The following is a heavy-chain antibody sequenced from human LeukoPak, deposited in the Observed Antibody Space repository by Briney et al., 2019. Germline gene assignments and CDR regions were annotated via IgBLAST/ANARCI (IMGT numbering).Heavy chain of an antibody. CDR2: IRYDGSNK. D-gene: IGHD5-24*01. CDR3: AKYFQAGYNYYFDY. J-gene: IGHJ4*02. V-gene: IGHV3-30*02. Sequence: PGGSLRLSCAASGFTFSSYGMHWVRQAPGKGLEWVAFIRYDGSNKYYADSVKGRFTISRDNSKNTLYLHMNSLRAEDTAVYYCAKYFQAGYNYYFDYWGQGTLVTVSS. CDR1: GFTFSSYG.